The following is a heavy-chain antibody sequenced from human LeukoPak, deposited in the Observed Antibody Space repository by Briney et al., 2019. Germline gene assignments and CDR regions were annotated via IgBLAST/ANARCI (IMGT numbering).Heavy chain of an antibody. CDR3: ARVPRFSIGEFTYYYYYMDV. J-gene: IGHJ6*03. Sequence: ASVKVSCKASGGTFSSYAISWVRQAPGQGLEWMAGSILFFGTANYAQKCQGRVTITADKSTSTAYMELSSLRSEDTAVYYCARVPRFSIGEFTYYYYYMDVWGKGTTVTISS. CDR2: SILFFGTA. V-gene: IGHV1-69*06. CDR1: GGTFSSYA. D-gene: IGHD3-10*01.